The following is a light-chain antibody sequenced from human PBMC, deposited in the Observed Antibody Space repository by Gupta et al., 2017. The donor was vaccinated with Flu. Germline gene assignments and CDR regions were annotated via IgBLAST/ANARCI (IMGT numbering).Light chain of an antibody. V-gene: IGKV6-21*01. CDR2: YVS. CDR1: QNIGRN. CDR3: LHWASLPQT. Sequence: PGFQSVTPKEKVTITCRASQNIGRNLNWYQQKPDQSPKLLIKYVSQSCSGVPSRFSGSGFGTNFTLTINGLEAEDAATYYCLHWASLPQTFGQGTKLVIK. J-gene: IGKJ2*01.